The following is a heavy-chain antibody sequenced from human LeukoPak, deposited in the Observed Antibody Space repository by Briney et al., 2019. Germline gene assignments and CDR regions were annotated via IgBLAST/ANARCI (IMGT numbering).Heavy chain of an antibody. J-gene: IGHJ3*02. D-gene: IGHD6-13*01. CDR2: IFPVFGTS. CDR3: ARGPHTSSWYKHAFDI. CDR1: GGTFNNFA. Sequence: SVKVSCKASGGTFNNFAICWVRQAPGQGLEWMGGIFPVFGTSTYAQKFQGRVTITADESTRTAHMELSSLRSDDTAVYYCARGPHTSSWYKHAFDIWAQGTLVTVSS. V-gene: IGHV1-69*01.